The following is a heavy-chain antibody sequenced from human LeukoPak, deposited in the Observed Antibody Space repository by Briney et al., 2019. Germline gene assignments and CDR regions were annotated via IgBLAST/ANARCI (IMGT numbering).Heavy chain of an antibody. CDR3: SRYSSDPYYYYYMDV. CDR1: GFTFSSYW. Sequence: GGSLRLSCAASGFTFSSYWMHWVRQAPGKGLVWVSRINSDGSSTGYADSVKGRFTISRDNAKNTLYLQMNSLRAEDTAVYYCSRYSSDPYYYYYMDVWGKGTTVTVSS. CDR2: INSDGSST. D-gene: IGHD6-19*01. J-gene: IGHJ6*03. V-gene: IGHV3-74*01.